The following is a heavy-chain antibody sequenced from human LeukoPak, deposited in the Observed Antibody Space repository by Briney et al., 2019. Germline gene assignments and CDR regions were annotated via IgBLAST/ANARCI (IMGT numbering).Heavy chain of an antibody. CDR1: GFTFRTSG. D-gene: IGHD1-26*01. CDR3: AKDGGTHFDH. Sequence: GGSLRLSCAASGFTFRTSGMNWVRQAPGKGLEWVSYISSSGTTISYAQSVKGRFTITRDHAQNPLTLHMNTLRADDTAVYYCAKDGGTHFDHWGQGTLVTVSS. J-gene: IGHJ4*02. V-gene: IGHV3-48*01. CDR2: ISSSGTTI.